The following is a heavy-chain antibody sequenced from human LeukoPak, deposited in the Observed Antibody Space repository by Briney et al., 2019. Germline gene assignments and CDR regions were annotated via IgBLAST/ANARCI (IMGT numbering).Heavy chain of an antibody. Sequence: RSGGSLRLSCAASGFTFSSYGMHWVRQAPGKGLEWVAFIRYDGSNKYYADSVKGRFTISRDNSKNTLYLQMNSLRAEDTAVYYCAKSGYDSYYYYYMDVWGKGTTVTISS. CDR1: GFTFSSYG. CDR3: AKSGYDSYYYYYMDV. D-gene: IGHD5-12*01. CDR2: IRYDGSNK. J-gene: IGHJ6*03. V-gene: IGHV3-30*02.